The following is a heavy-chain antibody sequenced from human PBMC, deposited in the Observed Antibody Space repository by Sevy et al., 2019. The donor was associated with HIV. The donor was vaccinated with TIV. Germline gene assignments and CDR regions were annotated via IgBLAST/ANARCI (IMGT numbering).Heavy chain of an antibody. Sequence: GGSLRLSCAASGFTFSSYSMNWVRQAPGKGLEWVSSISGLSNYIYYVDSVKGRFTISRDNAKNSLYLQMNSLRPEDTAVYYCARDRCTITSCHEGNWFDPWGHGTLVTVSS. CDR1: GFTFSSYS. J-gene: IGHJ5*02. CDR2: ISGLSNYI. D-gene: IGHD2-2*01. CDR3: ARDRCTITSCHEGNWFDP. V-gene: IGHV3-21*01.